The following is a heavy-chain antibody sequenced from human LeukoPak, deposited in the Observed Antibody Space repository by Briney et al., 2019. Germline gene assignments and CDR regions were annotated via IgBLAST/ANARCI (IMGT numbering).Heavy chain of an antibody. CDR3: ARLAGVLISNFDY. D-gene: IGHD2/OR15-2a*01. CDR1: GASINTYY. CDR2: ISYSGKT. V-gene: IGHV4-59*08. J-gene: IGHJ4*02. Sequence: SETLSLTCTVSGASINTYYWSWIRQPPGKGLEYIAYISYSGKTNYNPSLQSRVTMSVDTSNNQFSLRLSSVTASDTAVYYCARLAGVLISNFDYWGQGTLVTVSS.